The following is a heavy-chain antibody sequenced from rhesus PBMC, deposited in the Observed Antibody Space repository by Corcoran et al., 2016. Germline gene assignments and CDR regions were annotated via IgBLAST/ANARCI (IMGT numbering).Heavy chain of an antibody. V-gene: IGHV4-65*01. CDR3: ARWDTVTRRTKYNSLDV. Sequence: QVQLQESGPGLVKPSETLSLTCAVSGGSISSSKWWSWIRQPPGKGLEWIGYISCSSGTPYTNPPLSSRVTISSDTSKTQFSLKLSSWPAADTAVYYCARWDTVTRRTKYNSLDVWGRGVLVTVSS. CDR2: ISCSSGTP. D-gene: IGHD4-23*01. J-gene: IGHJ5-2*02. CDR1: GGSISSSKW.